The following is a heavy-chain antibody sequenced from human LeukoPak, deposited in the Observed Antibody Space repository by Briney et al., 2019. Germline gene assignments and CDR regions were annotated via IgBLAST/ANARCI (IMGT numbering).Heavy chain of an antibody. V-gene: IGHV5-51*01. CDR1: GYSFASYW. CDR3: ARRRLGTLYYGMDV. Sequence: GESLKISCKGSGYSFASYWIGWVRQMPGKGLEWMGIIYPGDSDTRYSPSFQGQVTISADKPISAVYLQWSSLKASDTAIYYCARRRLGTLYYGMDVWGQGTTVTVSS. D-gene: IGHD7-27*01. J-gene: IGHJ6*02. CDR2: IYPGDSDT.